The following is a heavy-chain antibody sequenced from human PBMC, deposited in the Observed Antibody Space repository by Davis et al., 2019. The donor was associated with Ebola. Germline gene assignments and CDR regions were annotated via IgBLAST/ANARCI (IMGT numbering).Heavy chain of an antibody. V-gene: IGHV4-30-4*08. D-gene: IGHD3-3*01. J-gene: IGHJ4*02. CDR1: SGSISNGGHN. Sequence: PSETLSLTCTVSSGSISNGGHNWSWTRHHPGKGLGCIGYIHYSGSTHHTVSLKSRVTISVDTSKNQFSLKLSSVTAADTAVYYCARGDVLRFLEWSPLRWGQGTLVTVSS. CDR2: IHYSGST. CDR3: ARGDVLRFLEWSPLR.